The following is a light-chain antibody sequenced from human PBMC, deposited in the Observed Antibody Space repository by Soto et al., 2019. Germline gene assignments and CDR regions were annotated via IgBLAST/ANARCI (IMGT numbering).Light chain of an antibody. CDR1: QSISSW. CDR3: QQYLT. J-gene: IGKJ1*01. Sequence: GDRVTITCRASQSISSWLAWYQQKPGKAPKLLIYDASSLESGVPSRFSGSGSGTEFTLIISSLQPDDVATYYCQQYLTFGQWNKVDIK. V-gene: IGKV1-5*01. CDR2: DAS.